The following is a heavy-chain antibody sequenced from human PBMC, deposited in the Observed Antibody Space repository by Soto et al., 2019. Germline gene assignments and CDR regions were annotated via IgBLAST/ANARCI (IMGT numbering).Heavy chain of an antibody. V-gene: IGHV3-15*07. CDR1: GFTFSNAW. D-gene: IGHD3-3*01. CDR2: IKSKTDGGTT. CDR3: TTATTYYDFWSGYPYGMDV. Sequence: GGSLRLSRAASGFTFSNAWMNWVRQAPGKGLEWVGRIKSKTDGGTTDYAAPVKGRFTISRDDSKNTLYLQMNSLKTEDTAVYYCTTATTYYDFWSGYPYGMDVWGQGTTVTVSS. J-gene: IGHJ6*02.